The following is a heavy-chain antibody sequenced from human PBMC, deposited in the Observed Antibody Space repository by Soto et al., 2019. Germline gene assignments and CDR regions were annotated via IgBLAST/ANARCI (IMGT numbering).Heavy chain of an antibody. D-gene: IGHD3-22*01. J-gene: IGHJ3*02. CDR3: AAWGGGYYNHDAFDI. Sequence: GASVKVSCKASGFTFTSSAVQWVRQARGQRLEWIGWIVVGSGNTNYAQKFQERVTITRDMSTSTAYMELSNLRSEDTAVYYCAAWGGGYYNHDAFDIWGQGTMVTVSS. CDR2: IVVGSGNT. V-gene: IGHV1-58*01. CDR1: GFTFTSSA.